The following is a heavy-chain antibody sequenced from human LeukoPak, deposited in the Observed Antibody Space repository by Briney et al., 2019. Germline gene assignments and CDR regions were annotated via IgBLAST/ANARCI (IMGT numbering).Heavy chain of an antibody. D-gene: IGHD1-26*01. CDR2: ISSSSSTI. Sequence: GGSLRLSCAASGFTFSSYEMNWVRQAPGKGLEWVSYISSSSSTIYYADSVKGRFTISRDNAKNSLYLQMNSLRAEDTAVYYCAREVVGAISIFDYWGQGTLVTVSS. J-gene: IGHJ4*02. CDR3: AREVVGAISIFDY. CDR1: GFTFSSYE. V-gene: IGHV3-48*01.